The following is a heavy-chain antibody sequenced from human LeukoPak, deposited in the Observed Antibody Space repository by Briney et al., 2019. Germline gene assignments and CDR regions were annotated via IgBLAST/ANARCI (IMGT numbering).Heavy chain of an antibody. CDR3: ARGVVGATSYYFDY. D-gene: IGHD1-26*01. V-gene: IGHV1-69*05. CDR2: IIPIFGTA. CDR1: GGTFSSYA. J-gene: IGHJ4*02. Sequence: SVKVSXKASGGTFSSYAISWVRQAPGQGLEWMGRIIPIFGTANYAQKFQGRVTITTDESTSIAYMELSSLRSEDTAVYYCARGVVGATSYYFDYWGQGTLVTVSS.